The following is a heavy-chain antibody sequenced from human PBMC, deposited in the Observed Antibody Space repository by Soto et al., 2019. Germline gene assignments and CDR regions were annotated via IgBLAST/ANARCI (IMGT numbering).Heavy chain of an antibody. Sequence: GESLKISCAASGFTFSSYWMHWVRQAPGKGLVWVSHINADGSTTNYADSVKGRFTISRDNARNTLYLQMTSLRAEDTALYYCARSHNYCFDSWGQGTLVTVSS. CDR1: GFTFSSYW. V-gene: IGHV3-74*01. D-gene: IGHD1-1*01. CDR3: ARSHNYCFDS. J-gene: IGHJ4*02. CDR2: INADGSTT.